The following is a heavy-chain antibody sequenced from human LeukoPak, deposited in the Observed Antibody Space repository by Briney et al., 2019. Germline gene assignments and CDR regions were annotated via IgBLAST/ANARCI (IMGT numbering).Heavy chain of an antibody. D-gene: IGHD5-18*01. CDR1: GGSISSNSYY. CDR3: ARTPAMVNNGFDP. Sequence: PSETLSLTCSVSGGSISSNSYYWNWIRQPPGKGLEWIGSIYYSGSTYYNPSLKSRVTISVDTSKNQFSLKLSSVTAADTAVYYCARTPAMVNNGFDPWGQGTLITVSS. V-gene: IGHV4-39*01. CDR2: IYYSGST. J-gene: IGHJ5*02.